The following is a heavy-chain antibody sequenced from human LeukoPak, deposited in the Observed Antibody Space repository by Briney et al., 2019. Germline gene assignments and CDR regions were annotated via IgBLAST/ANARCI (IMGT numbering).Heavy chain of an antibody. V-gene: IGHV3-48*01. CDR3: ARVRGGYYFEY. D-gene: IGHD3-10*01. Sequence: PGGSLRLSCAASGFTFSSYSTSWVRQAPGKGLEWVSFITTSSNIYYADSVKGRFTISRDNAKNSLYLQMNSLRAEDTAVYYCARVRGGYYFEYWGQGTLVTVSA. J-gene: IGHJ4*02. CDR1: GFTFSSYS. CDR2: ITTSSNI.